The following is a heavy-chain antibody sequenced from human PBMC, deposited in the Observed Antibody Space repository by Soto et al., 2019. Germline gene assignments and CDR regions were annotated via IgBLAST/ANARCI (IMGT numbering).Heavy chain of an antibody. CDR2: IYYSGST. Sequence: NPSETLSLTCTVSGGSVSSGSYYWSWIRQPPGKGLEWIGYIYYSGSTNYNPSLKSRVTISVDTSKNQFSLKLSSVTAADTAVYYCARETYYDFWSGHPNYYYYGMDVWGQGTTVTVSS. J-gene: IGHJ6*02. D-gene: IGHD3-3*01. V-gene: IGHV4-61*01. CDR3: ARETYYDFWSGHPNYYYYGMDV. CDR1: GGSVSSGSYY.